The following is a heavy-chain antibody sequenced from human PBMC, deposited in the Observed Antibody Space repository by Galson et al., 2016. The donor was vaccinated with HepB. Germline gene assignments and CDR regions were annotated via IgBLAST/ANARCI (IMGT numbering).Heavy chain of an antibody. D-gene: IGHD3-3*01. V-gene: IGHV4-4*07. CDR3: TRGETIFGVLVAFHI. J-gene: IGHJ3*02. CDR2: MFPTGAT. CDR1: DDSIGTHY. Sequence: SETLSLTCTVSDDSIGTHYWNWVRQPAGKRLEWLGRMFPTGATNYNPSLKGRVTISVDTSQNQFFLKLRPVTAADTAVYFCTRGETIFGVLVAFHIWGQGVRVTVSS.